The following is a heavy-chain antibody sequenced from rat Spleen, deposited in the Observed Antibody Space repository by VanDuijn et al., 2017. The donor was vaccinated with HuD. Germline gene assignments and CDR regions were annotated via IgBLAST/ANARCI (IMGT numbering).Heavy chain of an antibody. Sequence: EVQLAESGGGLVQPGRSLKLSCAASGFTFSDYYMAWVRQAPTKGLEWVASISYDGGSTYYRDSVKGRFTISRDNAKSSLYLQMDSLRSEDTATYYCTRARVYSRYVMDAWGQGASVTVSS. CDR3: TRARVYSRYVMDA. V-gene: IGHV5-20*01. J-gene: IGHJ4*01. CDR1: GFTFSDYY. D-gene: IGHD1-4*01. CDR2: ISYDGGST.